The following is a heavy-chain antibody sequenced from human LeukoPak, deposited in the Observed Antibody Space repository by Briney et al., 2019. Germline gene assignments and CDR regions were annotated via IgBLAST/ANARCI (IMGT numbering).Heavy chain of an antibody. Sequence: SGGSLRLSCAASGFNFSDYYMSWIRQAPGKEPEWLSYISHSGGTIYYADSVTGRFTISRDNAKNSLYLQVNSLRAEDTAVYYCARDKWSFIVATIWDSWGQGTLVTVSS. CDR2: ISHSGGTI. V-gene: IGHV3-11*01. CDR3: ARDKWSFIVATIWDS. CDR1: GFNFSDYY. D-gene: IGHD5-12*01. J-gene: IGHJ4*02.